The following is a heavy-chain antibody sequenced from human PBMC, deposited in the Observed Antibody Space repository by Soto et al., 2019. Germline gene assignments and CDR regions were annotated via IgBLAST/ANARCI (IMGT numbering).Heavy chain of an antibody. V-gene: IGHV1-2*06. J-gene: IGHJ4*02. D-gene: IGHD5-18*01. CDR2: MNLDTGGT. CDR1: GYRFTAYY. Sequence: QVQLVQSEAEVKKPGASVRVSCETSGYRFTAYYIHWVRQAPGQGLEWMGRMNLDTGGTTYAQKFQGRVTMTRDTSISTAYMELSSLKSDDTAMYYCARDGNFAFLGYSFAFDFWGQGTLVTVSS. CDR3: ARDGNFAFLGYSFAFDF.